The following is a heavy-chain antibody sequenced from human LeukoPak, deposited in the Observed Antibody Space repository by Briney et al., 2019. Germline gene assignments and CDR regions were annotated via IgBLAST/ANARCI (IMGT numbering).Heavy chain of an antibody. J-gene: IGHJ6*02. Sequence: SETLSLTCTVSGGSISSYSYCWGWIRQPPGKGLEWIGIIYYSGSTYYNPSLKSRVAISVDTSKNQFSLKLSSVTAADTAVYYCARLPGLAGYYYYGMDVWGQGTTVTVSS. D-gene: IGHD3/OR15-3a*01. V-gene: IGHV4-39*01. CDR1: GGSISSYSYC. CDR3: ARLPGLAGYYYYGMDV. CDR2: IYYSGST.